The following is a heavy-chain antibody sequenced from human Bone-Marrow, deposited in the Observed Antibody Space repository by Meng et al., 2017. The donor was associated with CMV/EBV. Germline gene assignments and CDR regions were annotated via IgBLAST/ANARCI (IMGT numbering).Heavy chain of an antibody. Sequence: ESLKISCAASGFTFSSYAMSWVRQAPGKGLEWVSAISGSGGSTYYADSVKGRFTISRDNSKNTLYLQMNSLRAEDTAVYYCAKDHIVGATRYYYGMDVWGQGTTVTVSS. CDR1: GFTFSSYA. V-gene: IGHV3-23*01. CDR3: AKDHIVGATRYYYGMDV. J-gene: IGHJ6*02. CDR2: ISGSGGST. D-gene: IGHD1-26*01.